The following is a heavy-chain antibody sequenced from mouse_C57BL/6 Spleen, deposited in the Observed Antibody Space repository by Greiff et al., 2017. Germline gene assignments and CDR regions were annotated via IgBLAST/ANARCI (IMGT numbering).Heavy chain of an antibody. V-gene: IGHV1-15*01. D-gene: IGHD1-1*01. CDR3: TRGFNSGSFDY. Sequence: QVQLQQSGAELVRPGASVTLSCKASGYTFTDYEMHWVKQTPVHGLEWIGAIDPETGGTAYNQKFKGKAILTADKSSSTAYMELRRLTSADSAVYYCTRGFNSGSFDYWGQGTTLTVSS. J-gene: IGHJ2*01. CDR2: IDPETGGT. CDR1: GYTFTDYE.